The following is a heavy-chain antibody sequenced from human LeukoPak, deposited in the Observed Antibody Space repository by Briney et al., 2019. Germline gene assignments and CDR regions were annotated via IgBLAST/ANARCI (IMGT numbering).Heavy chain of an antibody. J-gene: IGHJ4*02. Sequence: SQTLSLTCTVSGGSISSGSYYWSWIRQPAGRGLEWIGRIYTSGSTDYNPSLESRAIISVDTSKNQFFLELTSVTAADTAVYYCARVLGSSWYYFDYWGQGTLVTVSS. CDR2: IYTSGST. CDR1: GGSISSGSYY. D-gene: IGHD6-13*01. CDR3: ARVLGSSWYYFDY. V-gene: IGHV4-61*02.